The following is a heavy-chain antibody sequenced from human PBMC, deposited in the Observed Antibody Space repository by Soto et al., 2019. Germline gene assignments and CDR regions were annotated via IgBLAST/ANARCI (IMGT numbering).Heavy chain of an antibody. J-gene: IGHJ4*02. V-gene: IGHV3-73*02. CDR1: GFTFSGST. CDR2: IPSKTNTYAT. D-gene: IGHD6-19*01. CDR3: TRQHLDVPVASAIDY. Sequence: EVQLVESGGGLVQPGGSLKLSCAASGFTFSGSTIHWVRQTSWKGLEWVGRIPSKTNTYATAYAASVKGRFTISRDDSKNTAYLQMDSRKTEDTAVYYCTRQHLDVPVASAIDYWGQGTLVTVSS.